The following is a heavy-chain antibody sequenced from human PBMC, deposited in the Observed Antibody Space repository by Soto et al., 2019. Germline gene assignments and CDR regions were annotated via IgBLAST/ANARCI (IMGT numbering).Heavy chain of an antibody. V-gene: IGHV4-61*01. CDR1: GGSVYRGSYY. D-gene: IGHD3-3*01. CDR2: AFYSGST. CDR3: ARRNNFWSGYYDY. Sequence: QVQLQESGPGLVKPSETLSLTCTVSGGSVYRGSYYWSWLRQPPGKGLEWIGYAFYSGSTKYNPSLESRVSISLDTGKNQVSLKLTSVTPADTALYYCARRNNFWSGYYDYWGRGILVTVSS. J-gene: IGHJ4*02.